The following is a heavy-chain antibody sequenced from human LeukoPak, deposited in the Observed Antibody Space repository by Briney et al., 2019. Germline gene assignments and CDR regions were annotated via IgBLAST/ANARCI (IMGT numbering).Heavy chain of an antibody. CDR3: ARGGWELPADP. CDR2: INPKSGGT. D-gene: IGHD1-7*01. CDR1: GYTLTELS. V-gene: IGHV1-2*04. J-gene: IGHJ5*02. Sequence: PGASVKVSCKVSGYTLTELSMHWVRQAPGQGLEWMGWINPKSGGTNYAQKFQGWVTMTRDTSISTAYMELSRLRSNDTAVYYCARGGWELPADPWGQGTLVTVSS.